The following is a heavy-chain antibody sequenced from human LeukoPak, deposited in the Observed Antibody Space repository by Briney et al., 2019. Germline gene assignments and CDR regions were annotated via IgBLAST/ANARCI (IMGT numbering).Heavy chain of an antibody. CDR3: ARDRRSIVATGLDY. J-gene: IGHJ4*02. D-gene: IGHD5-12*01. CDR2: ISYDGSNK. CDR1: GFTFSSYA. V-gene: IGHV3-30-3*01. Sequence: GGSLRLSCAASGFTFSSYAMHWVRQAPGKGLEWVAVISYDGSNKYYADSVKGRFTISRDNSKNTLNLQMNSLRAEDTAVYYCARDRRSIVATGLDYWGQGTLVTVSS.